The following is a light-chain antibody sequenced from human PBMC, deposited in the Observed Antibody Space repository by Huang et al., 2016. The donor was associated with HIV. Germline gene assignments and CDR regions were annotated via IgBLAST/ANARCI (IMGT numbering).Light chain of an antibody. CDR3: QQYNSAPGT. Sequence: DIQLTQPPSSLSASVRDRVTITCRAIQDISIYLAWYQQKPGKIPKLLIYTASTLQSGGPSRFSGSGSGTDFTLTISSLQPEDVATYYCQQYNSAPGTFGQGTKLEIK. J-gene: IGKJ2*01. V-gene: IGKV1-27*01. CDR2: TAS. CDR1: QDISIY.